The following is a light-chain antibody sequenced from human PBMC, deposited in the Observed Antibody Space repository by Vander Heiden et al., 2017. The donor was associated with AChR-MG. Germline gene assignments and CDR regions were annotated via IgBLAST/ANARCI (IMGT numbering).Light chain of an antibody. CDR1: QSVSSN. Sequence: EIVMTQSPATLSVSPGERANLSCRASQSVSSNLAWYQQKPGQAPRLLIYGASTRATGIPARFSGSGSGTEFTLTISSLQSEDFAVYYCQHYNNWLYTFGQGTKLEI. J-gene: IGKJ2*01. CDR3: QHYNNWLYT. CDR2: GAS. V-gene: IGKV3-15*01.